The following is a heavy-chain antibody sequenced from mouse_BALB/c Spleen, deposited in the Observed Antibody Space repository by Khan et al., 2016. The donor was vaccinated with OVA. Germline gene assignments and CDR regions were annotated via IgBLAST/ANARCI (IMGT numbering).Heavy chain of an antibody. J-gene: IGHJ3*01. V-gene: IGHV1-31*01. CDR3: TRHGYVAWFTY. D-gene: IGHD2-2*01. CDR2: IDPFSGGS. Sequence: EVQLQQSGPELMKPGASVKISCKASGYSFTSYYIHWMMQSHGNSLEWIGYIDPFSGGSTYNQKFKDKATLTVDKSSSTAYLHLSNLTSEDSAVYYCTRHGYVAWFTYWGQGTLVTVSA. CDR1: GYSFTSYY.